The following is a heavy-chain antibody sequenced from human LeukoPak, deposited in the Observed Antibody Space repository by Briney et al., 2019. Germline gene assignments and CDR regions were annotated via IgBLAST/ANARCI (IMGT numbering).Heavy chain of an antibody. CDR2: TREDGSEK. Sequence: GGSLRLSCTASGFTFSTYWMSWVRQAPGKGLEWVANTREDGSEKYYVDSVKGRFTISRDNAKNSLYLQMNSLRAEDTAVYYCARDPPRYYYDSSGYWHYWGQGTLVTVSS. J-gene: IGHJ4*02. CDR3: ARDPPRYYYDSSGYWHY. D-gene: IGHD3-22*01. V-gene: IGHV3-7*01. CDR1: GFTFSTYW.